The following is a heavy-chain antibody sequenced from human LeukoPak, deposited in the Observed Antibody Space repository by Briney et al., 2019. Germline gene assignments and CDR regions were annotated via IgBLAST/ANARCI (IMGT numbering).Heavy chain of an antibody. J-gene: IGHJ4*02. Sequence: GGSLRLSCAASGFTFNTYAMSWVRQAPGKGLEWVSAISGSGGSTYYADSVKGRFTISRDNSKNTLYLQMNSLRAEDTAVYYCARGGNGDSAVDYWGQGTLVTVSS. CDR1: GFTFNTYA. CDR2: ISGSGGST. V-gene: IGHV3-23*01. CDR3: ARGGNGDSAVDY. D-gene: IGHD4-17*01.